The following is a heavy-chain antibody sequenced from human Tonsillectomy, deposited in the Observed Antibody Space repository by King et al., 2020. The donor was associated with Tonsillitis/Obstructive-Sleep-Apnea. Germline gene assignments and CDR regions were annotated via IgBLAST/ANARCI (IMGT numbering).Heavy chain of an antibody. V-gene: IGHV3-23*04. CDR3: ATPDIVVVVAATAVGY. J-gene: IGHJ4*02. D-gene: IGHD2-15*01. Sequence: VQLVESGGGLVQPGGSLRLSCAASGFTFSSYARSWVRQAPGKGLEWVSAISGSGDSTYYADSVKGRFTISRDNSKNTLYLQMNSLRAEDTAVYYCATPDIVVVVAATAVGYWGEGTLVTVSS. CDR2: ISGSGDST. CDR1: GFTFSSYA.